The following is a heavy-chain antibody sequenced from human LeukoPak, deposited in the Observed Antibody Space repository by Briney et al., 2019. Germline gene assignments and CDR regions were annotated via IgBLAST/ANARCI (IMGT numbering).Heavy chain of an antibody. CDR2: INPNSGGT. CDR3: ARENVAASSSPDY. Sequence: GASVKVSCKASGYTFTDCFIHWVRQAPGQGLEWMGWINPNSGGTNYAPKFQGRVTLTRDTSISTAYMELSRLTSDDTAVYYCARENVAASSSPDYWGQGTLVTVSS. J-gene: IGHJ4*02. D-gene: IGHD6-6*01. CDR1: GYTFTDCF. V-gene: IGHV1-2*02.